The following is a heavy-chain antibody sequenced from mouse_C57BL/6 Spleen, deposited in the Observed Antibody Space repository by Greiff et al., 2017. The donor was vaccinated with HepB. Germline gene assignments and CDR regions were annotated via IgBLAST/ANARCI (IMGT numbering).Heavy chain of an antibody. J-gene: IGHJ2*01. CDR1: GYAFSSSW. CDR2: IYPGDGDT. D-gene: IGHD2-3*01. Sequence: VKLQESGPELVKPGASVKISCKASGYAFSSSWMHWVKQRPGQGLEWIGRIYPGDGDTNYNWKFKGKATLTSDKSSSTAYMRLSSLTSEDSAVYFCATIDGSPHFDYWGQGTTLTVSA. CDR3: ATIDGSPHFDY. V-gene: IGHV1-82*01.